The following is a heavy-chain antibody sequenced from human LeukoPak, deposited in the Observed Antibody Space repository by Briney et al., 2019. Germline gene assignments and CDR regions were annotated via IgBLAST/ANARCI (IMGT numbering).Heavy chain of an antibody. CDR2: INHSGST. Sequence: SETLSLTCAVYGGSFSGYYWSWIRQPPGKGLEWIGEINHSGSTNYNPSLKSRVTISVDTSKNQFSLKLSSVTAADTAVYYCASVARSGYYNWFDPWGQGTLVTVSS. J-gene: IGHJ5*02. D-gene: IGHD3-3*01. V-gene: IGHV4-34*01. CDR1: GGSFSGYY. CDR3: ASVARSGYYNWFDP.